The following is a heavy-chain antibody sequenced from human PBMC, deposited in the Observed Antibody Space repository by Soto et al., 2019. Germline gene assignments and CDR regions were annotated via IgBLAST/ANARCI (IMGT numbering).Heavy chain of an antibody. J-gene: IGHJ6*02. V-gene: IGHV4-34*01. D-gene: IGHD3-10*01. CDR1: GGSFSGYY. CDR3: ARKKPYYYGSGSYWDYYGMDV. Sequence: PSETLSLTCAVYGGSFSGYYWSWIRQPPGKGLEWIGEINHSGSTSYNPSLKSRVTISVDTSKNQYSLKLSSVTAADRAVYYWARKKPYYYGSGSYWDYYGMDVWGQGTTVTVSS. CDR2: INHSGST.